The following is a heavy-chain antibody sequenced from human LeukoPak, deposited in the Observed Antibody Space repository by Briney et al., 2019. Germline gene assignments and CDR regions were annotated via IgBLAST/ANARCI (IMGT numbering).Heavy chain of an antibody. Sequence: GRSLRLSCAASGFTFSSYALHWVRQAPGKGLEWVAVLSYDGGDKYYADSVKGRFTISRDNSKNTLYLQMNSLRAEDTAVYYCANNGRGGWYDYYYGMDVWGKGTTVTVSS. CDR3: ANNGRGGWYDYYYGMDV. J-gene: IGHJ6*04. V-gene: IGHV3-30*04. CDR1: GFTFSSYA. CDR2: LSYDGGDK. D-gene: IGHD6-19*01.